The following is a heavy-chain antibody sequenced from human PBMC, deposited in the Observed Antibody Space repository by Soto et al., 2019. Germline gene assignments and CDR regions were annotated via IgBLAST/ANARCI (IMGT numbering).Heavy chain of an antibody. CDR1: GFTFSSYA. Sequence: GGSLRLSCAASGFTFSSYAMTWVRQAPGKGLEWVSGISGSGGSTYYADSVKGRFTISRDNSKNTLDLQMSGLTAEDTAVYYCAKDRVSSFYYYYGMDVWGQGTTVTVSS. CDR2: ISGSGGST. V-gene: IGHV3-23*01. J-gene: IGHJ6*02. D-gene: IGHD6-6*01. CDR3: AKDRVSSFYYYYGMDV.